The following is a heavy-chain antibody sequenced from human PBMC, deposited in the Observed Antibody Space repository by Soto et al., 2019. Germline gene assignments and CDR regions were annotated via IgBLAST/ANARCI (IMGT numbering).Heavy chain of an antibody. V-gene: IGHV3-23*01. J-gene: IGHJ4*02. CDR1: GFTFNNYA. CDR3: AKTFLARYCRSSICYDPADYFDY. D-gene: IGHD2-2*01. Sequence: EVQLLESGGGLLQPGGSLRLSCAASGFTFNNYAMSWVRQAPGKGLEWVSSINNGGDNIYYADSVKGRFTISRDNSKSTLYLQINSLRAEDTAVYYCAKTFLARYCRSSICYDPADYFDYWGQGALVTVSS. CDR2: INNGGDNI.